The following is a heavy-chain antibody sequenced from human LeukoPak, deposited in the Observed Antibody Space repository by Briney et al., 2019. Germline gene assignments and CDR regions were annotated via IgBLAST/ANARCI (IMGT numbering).Heavy chain of an antibody. Sequence: SETLSLTCTVSGGPISNSYWSWIRQPAGKGLEWIGRIYTSGSTNYNPSLKSRVTMSVDTSKNQFSLNLSSVTAADTAVYYCARPRSTSGWDGDFDYWGQGTLVTASS. CDR2: IYTSGST. CDR3: ARPRSTSGWDGDFDY. CDR1: GGPISNSY. J-gene: IGHJ4*02. D-gene: IGHD6-19*01. V-gene: IGHV4-4*07.